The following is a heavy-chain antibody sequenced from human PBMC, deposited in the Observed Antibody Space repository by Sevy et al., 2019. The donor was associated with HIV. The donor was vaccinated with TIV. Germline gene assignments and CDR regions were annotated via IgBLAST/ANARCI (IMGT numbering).Heavy chain of an antibody. V-gene: IGHV1-2*02. CDR2: INRNSGGT. CDR1: GYTFTGYY. J-gene: IGHJ6*02. D-gene: IGHD4-17*01. CDR3: ARGPPTVTRFAYYYYGMDV. Sequence: ASVKVSCKASGYTFTGYYMHWVRQAPGQGLEWMGWINRNSGGTNYAQKFQGRVTMTRDTSISTAYMELSRLRSDDTAEYYCARGPPTVTRFAYYYYGMDVWGQGTTVTVSS.